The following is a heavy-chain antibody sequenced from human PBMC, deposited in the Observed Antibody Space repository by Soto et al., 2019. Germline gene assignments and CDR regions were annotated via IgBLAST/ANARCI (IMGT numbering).Heavy chain of an antibody. CDR3: AKASDIVLMVPPTPAWGSPNVGLDY. V-gene: IGHV3-23*01. CDR1: GFIFSNYA. D-gene: IGHD2-15*01. CDR2: MSGSGDST. J-gene: IGHJ4*02. Sequence: GGSLRLSCAASGFIFSNYAMNWVRQAPGKGLEWVSTMSGSGDSTYYADSVKGRFTISRDNTKNTLYLQMNSLRAEDTAVYYCAKASDIVLMVPPTPAWGSPNVGLDYWGQGTLVTVSS.